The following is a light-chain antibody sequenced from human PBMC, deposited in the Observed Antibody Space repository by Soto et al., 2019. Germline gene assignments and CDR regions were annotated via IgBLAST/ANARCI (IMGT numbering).Light chain of an antibody. J-gene: IGLJ1*01. CDR2: EVS. V-gene: IGLV2-14*01. CDR3: SSDTSSSPVV. CDR1: SSDVGGYNY. Sequence: QSVLTQPASVSGSPGQSITISCTGTSSDVGGYNYVSWYQQHPGKAHKLMIYEVSNRPSGVSNRFSGSKSGNTAALTISRFQAEDESDYYCSSDTSSSPVVFGTGTKLTVL.